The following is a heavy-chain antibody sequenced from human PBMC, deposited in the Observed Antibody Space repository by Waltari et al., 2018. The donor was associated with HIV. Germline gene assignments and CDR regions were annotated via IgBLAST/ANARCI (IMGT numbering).Heavy chain of an antibody. D-gene: IGHD3-16*01. J-gene: IGHJ3*02. V-gene: IGHV4-59*01. CDR1: GSSIRTYY. CDR2: INYNEKT. Sequence: QVQLQESGPGLVKPSEALSLTCAVSGSSIRTYYWPWMRKASGKGLEWIGYINYNEKTSYNPSLKTRVTISVDKSRNQFFLRLNSMTAADTGVYFCAREAWGPRALDIWGRGTVVTVSS. CDR3: AREAWGPRALDI.